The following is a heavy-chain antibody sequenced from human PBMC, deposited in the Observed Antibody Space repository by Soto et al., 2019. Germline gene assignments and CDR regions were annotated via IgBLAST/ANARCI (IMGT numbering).Heavy chain of an antibody. Sequence: QVQLQESGPGLVKPSQTLSLTCTVSGGSISSGDDYWTWIRQPPGKGLEWIGYIYYSGSTYYNPSLKCRVTLSVDTSKNQFSQKLSSVTAADTAVYYCARTMVRGVPIDYWGQGTLVTVSS. CDR2: IYYSGST. J-gene: IGHJ4*02. V-gene: IGHV4-30-4*01. D-gene: IGHD3-10*01. CDR3: ARTMVRGVPIDY. CDR1: GGSISSGDDY.